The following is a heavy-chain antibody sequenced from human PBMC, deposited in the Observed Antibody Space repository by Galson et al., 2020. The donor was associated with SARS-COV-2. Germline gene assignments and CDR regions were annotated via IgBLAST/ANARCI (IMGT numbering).Heavy chain of an antibody. CDR2: IRWNSGCI. J-gene: IGHJ4*02. CDR1: GFTHDDYA. D-gene: IGHD3-10*01. Sequence: SLKIPCAAPGFTHDDYAMHRVRQAPGKGLEWVSGIRWNSGCIGQADSVQGRFTLYSDNAKNSLYLQMNRLRAEDTALYYCAKDPGSGSSYGGQGTRGTVSS. V-gene: IGHV3-9*01. CDR3: AKDPGSGSSY.